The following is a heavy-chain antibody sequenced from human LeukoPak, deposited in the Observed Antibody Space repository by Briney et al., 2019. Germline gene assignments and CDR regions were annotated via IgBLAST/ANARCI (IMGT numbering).Heavy chain of an antibody. CDR2: IYYSGST. CDR1: GGSISSGAYF. Sequence: PSQTLSLTCTASGGSISSGAYFWTWIRQHPGKGLEWIGYIYYSGSTYYNPSLKSRVTISADTSKNQFSLKLSSVTAADTAVYYCARGAYYDSSAYGYWGQGTLVTVSS. V-gene: IGHV4-31*03. J-gene: IGHJ4*02. CDR3: ARGAYYDSSAYGY. D-gene: IGHD3-22*01.